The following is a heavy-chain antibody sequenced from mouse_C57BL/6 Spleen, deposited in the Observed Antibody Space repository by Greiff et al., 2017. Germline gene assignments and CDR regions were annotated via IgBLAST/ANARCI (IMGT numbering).Heavy chain of an antibody. J-gene: IGHJ2*01. CDR2: ISSGGSYT. D-gene: IGHD1-1*01. CDR1: GFTFSSYG. CDR3: ASDGRDNFDY. Sequence: EVKLVESGGDLVKPGGSLKLSCAASGFTFSSYGMSWVRQTPDKRLEWVATISSGGSYTYYPDSVKGRFTISRDNAKHTLYLQMSSLKSEDTAMYYCASDGRDNFDYWGQGTTLTVSS. V-gene: IGHV5-6*01.